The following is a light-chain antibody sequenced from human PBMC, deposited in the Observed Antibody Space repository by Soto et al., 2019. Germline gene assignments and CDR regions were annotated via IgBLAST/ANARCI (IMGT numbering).Light chain of an antibody. CDR1: QSVSSSY. CDR2: GAS. V-gene: IGKV3-20*01. Sequence: SPGERATLSCRASQSVSSSYLAWYQQKPGQAPRLLIYGASSRATGIPNRFSGSGSGTDFTLTISRLEPEDFAVYYCQHYGSSAIAFGEWT. CDR3: QHYGSSAIA. J-gene: IGKJ4*01.